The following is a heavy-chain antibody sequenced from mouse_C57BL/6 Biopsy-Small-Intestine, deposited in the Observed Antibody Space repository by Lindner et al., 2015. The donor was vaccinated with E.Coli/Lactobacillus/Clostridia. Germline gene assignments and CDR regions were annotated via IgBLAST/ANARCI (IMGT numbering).Heavy chain of an antibody. CDR3: ASWGNFDY. Sequence: VQLQESGAELVKPGASVKISCKTSGYAFSSYWVNWVKQRPGKGLEWIGQIYPGDGDTNYNGKFKGKATLTADKSSSTAFMQLSSLTSEDSAVYFCASWGNFDYWGQGTTLTVSS. CDR1: GYAFSSYW. V-gene: IGHV1-80*01. CDR2: IYPGDGDT. J-gene: IGHJ2*01. D-gene: IGHD4-1*01.